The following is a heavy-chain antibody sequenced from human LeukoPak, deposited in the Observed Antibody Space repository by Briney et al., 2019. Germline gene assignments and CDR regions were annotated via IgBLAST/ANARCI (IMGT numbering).Heavy chain of an antibody. CDR1: GTTISAFY. D-gene: IGHD4-17*01. V-gene: IGHV4-4*09. Sequence: PSETLSLTCTVSGTTISAFYWAWIRQSPGKGLEWIGYIYTGWTTNYNPSLYSRVTISVDTSKNQIFLKLRSVTAADTAVYFCARQFNDNGDYLGWFDPWGQGTLATVSP. CDR3: ARQFNDNGDYLGWFDP. J-gene: IGHJ5*02. CDR2: IYTGWTT.